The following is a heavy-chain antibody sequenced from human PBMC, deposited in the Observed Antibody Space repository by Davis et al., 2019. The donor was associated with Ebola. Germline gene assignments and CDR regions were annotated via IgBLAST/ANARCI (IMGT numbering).Heavy chain of an antibody. CDR3: ARDEPYRNFWRNWFAP. J-gene: IGHJ5*02. D-gene: IGHD1-1*01. CDR1: GYTFSDYG. V-gene: IGHV1-3*01. Sequence: ASVKVSCKASGYTFSDYGVQWVRQAPGQGLEWMGWINGGNGDTKYSQTFQGRVTITRDTSASTAFMELTSLRSEDTAVYYCARDEPYRNFWRNWFAPWGQGTLVTVSS. CDR2: INGGNGDT.